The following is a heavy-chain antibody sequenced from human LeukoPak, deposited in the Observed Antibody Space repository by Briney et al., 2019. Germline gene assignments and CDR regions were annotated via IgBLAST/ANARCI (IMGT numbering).Heavy chain of an antibody. CDR3: ARQNGAGYYYYFDS. CDR2: ISSSSSSI. V-gene: IGHV3-48*01. J-gene: IGHJ4*02. Sequence: GGSLRPSCVGSRFTFSSFSMNWVRQAPGKGLEWVSYISSSSSSIYYADSVKGRFTTSRDNAKNSLYLEMNSLRAEDTAVYYCARQNGAGYYYYFDSWGQGALVTVSS. D-gene: IGHD3-22*01. CDR1: RFTFSSFS.